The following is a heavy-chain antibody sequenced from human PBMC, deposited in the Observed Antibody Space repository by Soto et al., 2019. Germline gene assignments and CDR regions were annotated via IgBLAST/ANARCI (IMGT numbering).Heavy chain of an antibody. J-gene: IGHJ4*02. CDR3: PRDRGSYALAY. CDR2: ISAYNGNT. Sequence: QVQLVQSGAEVKKPGASVKVSCKASGYTFTSYGISWVRQAPGQGLEWMGWISAYNGNTNYAQKLQGRVTMTTDTSRSTAYMELRTLRSDARAVFSCPRDRGSYALAYWARGTLSPSPQ. V-gene: IGHV1-18*01. CDR1: GYTFTSYG. D-gene: IGHD1-26*01.